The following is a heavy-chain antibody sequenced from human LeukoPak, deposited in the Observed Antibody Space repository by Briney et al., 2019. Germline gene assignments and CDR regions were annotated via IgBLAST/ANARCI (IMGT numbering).Heavy chain of an antibody. V-gene: IGHV3-33*01. D-gene: IGHD3-3*01. Sequence: GRSLRLSCAASGFTFSSYGMHWVRQAPVKGLEWVAVIWYDGSNKYYADSVKGRFTISRDNSKNTLYLQMNSLRAEDTAVYYCARGILEWLLTIDAFDIWGQGTMVTVSS. CDR3: ARGILEWLLTIDAFDI. J-gene: IGHJ3*02. CDR2: IWYDGSNK. CDR1: GFTFSSYG.